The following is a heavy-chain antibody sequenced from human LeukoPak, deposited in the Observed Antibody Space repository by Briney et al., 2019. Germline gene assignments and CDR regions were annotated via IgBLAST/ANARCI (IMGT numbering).Heavy chain of an antibody. Sequence: GGSLRLSCAASGFTVSNNYMSWVRQAPGKGLEWVSVIYSGGSTYYADSVKGRFTISRDNSKNTLYLQMNSLRAEDTAVYYCARDASGSYNFDYWGQGTLVTVSS. CDR3: ARDASGSYNFDY. V-gene: IGHV3-53*01. CDR1: GFTVSNNY. D-gene: IGHD1-26*01. J-gene: IGHJ4*02. CDR2: IYSGGST.